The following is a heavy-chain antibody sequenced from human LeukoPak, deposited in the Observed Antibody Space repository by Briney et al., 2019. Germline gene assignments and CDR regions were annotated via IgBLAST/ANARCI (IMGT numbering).Heavy chain of an antibody. V-gene: IGHV1-2*02. J-gene: IGHJ4*02. D-gene: IGHD2-15*01. CDR1: GYTFTGYY. Sequence: ASVKVSCKASGYTFTGYYLHWVRQAPGEGLEWMGWINPNSGGTNYAQKFQGRVTMTRDTSISTAYMELSSLRSEDTAVYYCATGGGYCSGGSCYPHFDYWGQGTLVTVSS. CDR2: INPNSGGT. CDR3: ATGGGYCSGGSCYPHFDY.